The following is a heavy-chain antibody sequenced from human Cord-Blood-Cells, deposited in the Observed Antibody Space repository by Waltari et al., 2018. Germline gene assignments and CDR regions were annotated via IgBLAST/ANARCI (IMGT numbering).Heavy chain of an antibody. J-gene: IGHJ4*02. V-gene: IGHV3-23*01. Sequence: EVQLLESVGGLVQPGGSLRLSCAASGFTFISCAMSWVGQAPGKVLCGVSAIIGSGGSRDYADSGKGRFTISRTNSKNTLYLQMNRLRAEETAVYYCAKSAPSPDIVVVPAANYWGQGTLVTVSS. CDR1: GFTFISCA. D-gene: IGHD2-2*01. CDR3: AKSAPSPDIVVVPAANY. CDR2: IIGSGGSR.